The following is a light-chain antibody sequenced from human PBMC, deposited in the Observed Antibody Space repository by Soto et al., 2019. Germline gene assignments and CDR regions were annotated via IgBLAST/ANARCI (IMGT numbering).Light chain of an antibody. V-gene: IGKV3-15*01. CDR1: QSVSNN. CDR3: QQYNNWPPWT. J-gene: IGKJ1*01. CDR2: DAS. Sequence: ILMTQSPATLSVSPGERATLSCRASQSVSNNLAWYQQKPGQAPRLLIYDASTMATGIPARFSGSGSGTEVSLTISGLQSEDFAVYYCQQYNNWPPWTFGQGTKVEIK.